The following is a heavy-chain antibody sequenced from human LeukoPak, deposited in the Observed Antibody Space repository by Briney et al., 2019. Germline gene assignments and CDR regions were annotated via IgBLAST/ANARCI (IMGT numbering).Heavy chain of an antibody. CDR3: AKDRIAVIFDY. CDR2: ISYDGSNK. CDR1: GFTFSSYG. D-gene: IGHD6-19*01. Sequence: GGSLRLSCAASGFTFSSYGMHWVRQAPGKGLEWVAVISYDGSNKYYADSVKGRFTISRDNSKNTLYLQMNSLRAEDTAAYYCAKDRIAVIFDYCGQGTLVTVSS. V-gene: IGHV3-30*18. J-gene: IGHJ4*02.